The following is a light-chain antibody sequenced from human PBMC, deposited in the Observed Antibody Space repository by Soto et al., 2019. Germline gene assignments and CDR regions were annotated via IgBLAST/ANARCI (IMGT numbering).Light chain of an antibody. CDR1: SSDVGGYNY. Sequence: QSVLTQPASVSGSPGQSITISCTGTSSDVGGYNYVSWYQQHPGKAPKLIIYEVSNRPSGVSNRFSGSKSGNTASLTISVLQAEDEAYYYCSSYTSSSTYVFGTGTKLTVL. J-gene: IGLJ1*01. V-gene: IGLV2-14*01. CDR2: EVS. CDR3: SSYTSSSTYV.